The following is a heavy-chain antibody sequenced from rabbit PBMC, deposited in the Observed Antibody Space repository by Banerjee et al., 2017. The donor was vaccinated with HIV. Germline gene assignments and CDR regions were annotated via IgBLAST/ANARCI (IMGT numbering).Heavy chain of an antibody. CDR1: GFSFSSSYW. J-gene: IGHJ4*01. CDR3: ARDPRYAGSAAYGYAFKL. Sequence: QSLEESGGDLVKPGASLTLTCTASGFSFSSSYWICWVRQAPGKGLEWIACIYAGSSGSTYYASWAKGRFTISKTSSTTVTLQMTSLTAADTATYFCARDPRYAGSAAYGYAFKLWGQGTLVTVS. CDR2: IYAGSSGST. D-gene: IGHD6-1*01. V-gene: IGHV1S40*01.